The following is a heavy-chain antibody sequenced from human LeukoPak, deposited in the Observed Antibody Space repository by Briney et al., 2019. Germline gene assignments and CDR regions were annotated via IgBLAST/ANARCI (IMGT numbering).Heavy chain of an antibody. Sequence: RASVKVSCKVSGYTLTELSMHWVRQAPGKGLEWMGGFDPEDGETIYAQKFQGRVTMTEDTSTDAAYMELSSLRSEDTAVYYCATARYCSGGSCSHWFGPWGQGTLVTVSS. D-gene: IGHD2-15*01. CDR3: ATARYCSGGSCSHWFGP. CDR1: GYTLTELS. CDR2: FDPEDGET. J-gene: IGHJ5*02. V-gene: IGHV1-24*01.